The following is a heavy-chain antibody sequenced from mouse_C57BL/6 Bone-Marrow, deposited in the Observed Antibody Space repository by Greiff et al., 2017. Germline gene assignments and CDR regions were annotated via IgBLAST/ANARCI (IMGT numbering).Heavy chain of an antibody. CDR2: IYPGSGST. D-gene: IGHD1-1*01. CDR1: GYTFTSYW. CDR3: ARRGTTVRGLMDY. V-gene: IGHV1-55*01. Sequence: QVQLQQPGAELVKPGASVKMSCKASGYTFTSYWITWVKQRPGQGLEWIGDIYPGSGSTNYNEKFKSKATLTVDTSSSTAYMQLSSLTSEDSAVYYCARRGTTVRGLMDYWGQGTSVTVSS. J-gene: IGHJ4*01.